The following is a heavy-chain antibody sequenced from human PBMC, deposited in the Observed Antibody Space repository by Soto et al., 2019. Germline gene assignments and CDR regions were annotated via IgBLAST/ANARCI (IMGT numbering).Heavy chain of an antibody. D-gene: IGHD2-8*01. CDR1: GGTFSSYA. CDR3: ASGGGAHCANGVCSTLPRGGGNWFDP. V-gene: IGHV1-69*13. Sequence: GASVKVSCKASGGTFSSYAISWVRQAPGQGLEWMGGIIPIFGTANYAQKFQGRVTITADESTSTAYMELSSLRSEDTAVYYCASGGGAHCANGVCSTLPRGGGNWFDPWGQGPLVTV. CDR2: IIPIFGTA. J-gene: IGHJ5*02.